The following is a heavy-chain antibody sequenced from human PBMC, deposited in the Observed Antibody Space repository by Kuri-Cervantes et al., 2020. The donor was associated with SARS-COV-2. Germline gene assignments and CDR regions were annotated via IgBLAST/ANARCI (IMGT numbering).Heavy chain of an antibody. Sequence: ASVKVSCKASGYTFTGYYMHWVRQPPGQGLEWMGWINPNSGGTNYAQKFQGWVTMTRDTSISTAYMELSRLRSDDTAVYYCARGVTPNYGMDVWGQGTTVTVSS. CDR2: INPNSGGT. D-gene: IGHD2-21*02. J-gene: IGHJ6*02. CDR3: ARGVTPNYGMDV. CDR1: GYTFTGYY. V-gene: IGHV1-2*04.